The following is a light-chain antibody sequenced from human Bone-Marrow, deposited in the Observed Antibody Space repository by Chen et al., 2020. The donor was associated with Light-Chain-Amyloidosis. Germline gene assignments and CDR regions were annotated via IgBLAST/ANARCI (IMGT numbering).Light chain of an antibody. CDR3: AAWDDSLNALV. Sequence: QSVLTQPPSASGTPGQRVTISCSGNSSNIGSNTVTWYQPLPGTAPKLLIYSNNPRPSGVPDRFSGSKSGTSASLAISGLQSEDEADYYCAAWDDSLNALVFGGGTKLTVL. CDR2: SNN. CDR1: SSNIGSNT. V-gene: IGLV1-44*01. J-gene: IGLJ3*02.